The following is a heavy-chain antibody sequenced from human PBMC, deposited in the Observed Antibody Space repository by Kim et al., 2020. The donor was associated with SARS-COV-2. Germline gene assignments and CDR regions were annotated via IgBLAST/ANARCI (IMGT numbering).Heavy chain of an antibody. D-gene: IGHD2-21*02. CDR3: TFSAYCGGNCYPYYFDF. J-gene: IGHJ4*02. Sequence: SVKGRFTISRDNAKNSLYLQMNSLRAEDTAVYYCTFSAYCGGNCYPYYFDFWGQGTQVTVSA. V-gene: IGHV3-11*06.